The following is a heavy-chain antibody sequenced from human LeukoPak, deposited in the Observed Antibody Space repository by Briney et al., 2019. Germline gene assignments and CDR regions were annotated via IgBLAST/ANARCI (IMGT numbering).Heavy chain of an antibody. Sequence: GGSLRLSCAASGFTFSSYAMSWVRQAPGKGLVWVSRISNDGSSTIYAESVKGRFTISRDNANNKLYLQMNSLRGEDTAVYYCAREGELAGAYYMDVWGKGTTVTVSS. V-gene: IGHV3-74*01. J-gene: IGHJ6*03. CDR1: GFTFSSYA. CDR2: ISNDGSST. CDR3: AREGELAGAYYMDV. D-gene: IGHD3-10*01.